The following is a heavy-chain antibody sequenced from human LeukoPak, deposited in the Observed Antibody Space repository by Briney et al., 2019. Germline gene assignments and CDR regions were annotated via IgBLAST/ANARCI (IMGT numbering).Heavy chain of an antibody. D-gene: IGHD3-16*01. CDR2: FDPEDGET. Sequence: ASVKVSCKVSGYTLTELSMHWVRQAPGKGREWMGGFDPEDGETIYAQKFQGRVTMTEDTSTDTAYMELSSLRSEDTAVYYCATAGGFPYYYGMDVWGQGTTVTVSS. CDR1: GYTLTELS. V-gene: IGHV1-24*01. CDR3: ATAGGFPYYYGMDV. J-gene: IGHJ6*02.